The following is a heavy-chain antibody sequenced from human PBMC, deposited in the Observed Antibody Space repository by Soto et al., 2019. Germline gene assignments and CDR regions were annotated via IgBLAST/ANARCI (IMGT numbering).Heavy chain of an antibody. J-gene: IGHJ4*02. CDR3: ARSPRLGYDILTGYVNYFDY. V-gene: IGHV3-11*01. Sequence: GGSLRLFCAASGFTFSDYYMSWIRQAPGKGLEWVSYISSSGSTIYYADSVKGRFTISRDNAKNSLYLQMNSLIAEDTAVYYCARSPRLGYDILTGYVNYFDYWGQGTLVTVSS. CDR1: GFTFSDYY. CDR2: ISSSGSTI. D-gene: IGHD3-9*01.